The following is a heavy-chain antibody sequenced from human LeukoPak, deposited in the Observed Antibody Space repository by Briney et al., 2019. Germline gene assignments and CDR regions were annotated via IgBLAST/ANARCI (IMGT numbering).Heavy chain of an antibody. CDR2: IYPGDSDT. D-gene: IGHD2-2*03. CDR3: ARMTGYCSTTSCYHYFDY. Sequence: RGESPKISCKGSGYSFTSYWIGWVRQMPGKGLEWMGIIYPGDSDTRYSPSFQGQVTTSADKSISTAYLQWSSLKASDTAIYYCARMTGYCSTTSCYHYFDYWGQGTLVTVSS. CDR1: GYSFTSYW. V-gene: IGHV5-51*01. J-gene: IGHJ4*02.